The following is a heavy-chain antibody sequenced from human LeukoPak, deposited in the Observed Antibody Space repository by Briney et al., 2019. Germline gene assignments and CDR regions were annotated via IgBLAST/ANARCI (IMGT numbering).Heavy chain of an antibody. CDR1: GGSISSGSYY. CDR3: ARYYDFWSTFDY. Sequence: SQTLSLTCTVSGGSISSGSYYWSWIRQPAGKGLEWIGRIYTSGSTNYNPSLKSRVTISVDTSKNQFSLKLSSVTAADTAVYYCARYYDFWSTFDYWGQGTLVTVSS. D-gene: IGHD3-3*01. J-gene: IGHJ4*02. V-gene: IGHV4-61*02. CDR2: IYTSGST.